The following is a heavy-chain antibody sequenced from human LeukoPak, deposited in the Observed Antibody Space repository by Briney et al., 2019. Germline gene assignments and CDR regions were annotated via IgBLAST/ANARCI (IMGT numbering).Heavy chain of an antibody. D-gene: IGHD3-9*01. CDR3: AHSLVWAYYDILTGYDRGYYFDY. CDR2: IYWNDDK. V-gene: IGHV2-5*01. Sequence: SGPTLVKPTQTLTLTCTFSGFSLSTSGVGVGWIRQPPGKALEWLALIYWNDDKRCSPSLKSRLTITKDTSKNQVVLTMTNMDPVDTATYYCAHSLVWAYYDILTGYDRGYYFDYWGQGTLVTVSS. J-gene: IGHJ4*02. CDR1: GFSLSTSGVG.